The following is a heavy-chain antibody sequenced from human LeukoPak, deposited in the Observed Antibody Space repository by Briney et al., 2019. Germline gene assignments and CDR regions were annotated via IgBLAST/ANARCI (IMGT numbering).Heavy chain of an antibody. CDR1: GFTVSSNY. V-gene: IGHV3-23*01. D-gene: IGHD2-2*02. J-gene: IGHJ4*02. Sequence: GGSLRLSCAASGFTVSSNYMSWVRQAPGKGLEWVSGISGSGDSTYYADSVKGRFTTSRDNSKNTLYLQMSSLRAEDTAVYYCAKIIVVLPSTISNPYYFDYWGQGTLVTVSS. CDR2: ISGSGDST. CDR3: AKIIVVLPSTISNPYYFDY.